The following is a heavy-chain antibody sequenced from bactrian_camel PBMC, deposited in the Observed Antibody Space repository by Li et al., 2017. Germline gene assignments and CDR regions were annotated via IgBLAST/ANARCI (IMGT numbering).Heavy chain of an antibody. Sequence: HVQLVESGGGSVEAGGSLRLSCAGTGIHLSSAFCVGWSRQVPGKEREGVASIRPGATTTAYASSVRGRFSISRDKAKNTLYLQMTNLKPEDTAMYYCAAPPEGTWRFPPRLGDFYVWGQGTQVTVS. CDR2: IRPGATTT. V-gene: IGHV3S63*01. CDR1: GIHLSSAFC. CDR3: AAPPEGTWRFPPRLGDFYV. D-gene: IGHD3*01. J-gene: IGHJ4*01.